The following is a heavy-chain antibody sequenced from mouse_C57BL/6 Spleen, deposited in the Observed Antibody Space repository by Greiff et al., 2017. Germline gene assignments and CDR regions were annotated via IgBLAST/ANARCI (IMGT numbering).Heavy chain of an antibody. CDR3: STLPYSNYRDAMYY. V-gene: IGHV1-64*01. D-gene: IGHD2-5*01. CDR1: GYTFTSYW. J-gene: IGHJ4*01. Sequence: QVQLQQPGAELVKPGASVKLSCKASGYTFTSYWMHWVKQRPGQGLGWIGMIHPNSGSTNYTEKFKSKATLTVDKSSSTAYRQLSSLTSEDSAVYYGSTLPYSNYRDAMYYWGQGTSVTVSS. CDR2: IHPNSGST.